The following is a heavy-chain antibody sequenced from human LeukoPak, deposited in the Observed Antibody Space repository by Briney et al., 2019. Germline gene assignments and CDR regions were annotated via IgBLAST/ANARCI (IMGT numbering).Heavy chain of an antibody. CDR1: GGSISSGDYY. CDR2: IYYSGST. Sequence: SQTLSLTXTVSGGSISSGDYYWSWIRQPPGKGLEWIGYIYYSGSTYYNPSLKSRVTISVDTSKNQFSLKLSSVTAADTAVYYCARGRYGSGSSLWFDPWGQGTLVTVSS. J-gene: IGHJ5*02. V-gene: IGHV4-30-4*08. D-gene: IGHD3-10*01. CDR3: ARGRYGSGSSLWFDP.